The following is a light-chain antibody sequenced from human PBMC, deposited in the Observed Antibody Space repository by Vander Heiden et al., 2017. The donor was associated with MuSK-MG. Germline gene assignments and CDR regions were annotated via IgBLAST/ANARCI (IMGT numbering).Light chain of an antibody. V-gene: IGKV3-20*01. CDR3: QQDGSSPYT. CDR1: QTVSSSL. CDR2: GAS. Sequence: PGTLSLSPGERATLSCRASQTVSSSLLAWYQQKPGQAPRLLIYGASGRATGIPDRFSGSGSGTDFALTISRLEPEDFAVYCCQQDGSSPYTFGQGTKLEIK. J-gene: IGKJ2*01.